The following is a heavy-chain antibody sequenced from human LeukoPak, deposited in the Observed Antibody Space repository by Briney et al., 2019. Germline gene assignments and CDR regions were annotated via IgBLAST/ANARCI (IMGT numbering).Heavy chain of an antibody. V-gene: IGHV4-39*07. J-gene: IGHJ3*02. CDR2: IYYSGST. D-gene: IGHD4-17*01. CDR3: AASYAHDAFDI. CDR1: GGSISSSSYY. Sequence: SETLSLTCTVSGGSISSSSYYWGWIRQPPGKGLEWIGCIYYSGSTYYNPSLKSRVTISVDTSKNQFSLKLSSVTAADTAVYYCAASYAHDAFDIWGQGTMVTVSS.